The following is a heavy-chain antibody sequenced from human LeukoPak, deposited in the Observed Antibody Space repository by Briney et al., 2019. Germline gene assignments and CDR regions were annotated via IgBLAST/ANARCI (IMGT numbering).Heavy chain of an antibody. CDR3: ARGGNYFDY. CDR2: IYYSGST. Sequence: SETLSLTCTVSGGSISSYYWSWIRQPPGEGLEWIGYIYYSGSTNYNPSLKGRVTISVDTSKNQFSLKLSSVTAADTAVYYCARGGNYFDYWGQGTLVTVSS. V-gene: IGHV4-59*01. J-gene: IGHJ4*02. CDR1: GGSISSYY.